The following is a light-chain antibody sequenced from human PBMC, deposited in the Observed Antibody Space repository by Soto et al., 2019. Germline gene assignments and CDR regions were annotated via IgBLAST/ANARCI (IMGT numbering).Light chain of an antibody. CDR2: GTS. CDR3: QHQGT. Sequence: EIVLTQSPGTLSLSPGERATLSCRASQSVSSSYLAWYQQKPGQTPRLLIYGTSSRATGIPDRFSGSGSGTDFTLTIIRLEPEDFAVYYCQHQGTFGQGTKVDIK. CDR1: QSVSSSY. V-gene: IGKV3-20*01. J-gene: IGKJ1*01.